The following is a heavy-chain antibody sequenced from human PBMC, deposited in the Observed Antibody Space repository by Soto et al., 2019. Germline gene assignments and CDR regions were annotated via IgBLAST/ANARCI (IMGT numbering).Heavy chain of an antibody. D-gene: IGHD5-18*01. Sequence: QVQLVQSGAEVKKPGSSVKVSCKASVGTFSSYAISWVRQAPGQGLEWMGGIIPIFGTANYAQKFQGRVTITADKSTSTAYMELSSLRSEDTAVYYCARDGGYSSGYVSYYYYGMDVWGQGTTVTVSS. V-gene: IGHV1-69*06. CDR2: IIPIFGTA. CDR3: ARDGGYSSGYVSYYYYGMDV. CDR1: VGTFSSYA. J-gene: IGHJ6*02.